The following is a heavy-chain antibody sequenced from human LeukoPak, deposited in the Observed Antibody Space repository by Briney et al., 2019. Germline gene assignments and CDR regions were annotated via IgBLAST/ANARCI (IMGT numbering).Heavy chain of an antibody. Sequence: QPGGSLRLSCAASGFSFSSYDMHWVRQATGKGLEWVSTIGPAGDTYYAGSVKGRFTISRENAKNSLYLQMNNLGVGDTAVYYCVRGRYPEYWGQGTLVTVSS. CDR2: IGPAGDT. CDR3: VRGRYPEY. J-gene: IGHJ4*02. CDR1: GFSFSSYD. D-gene: IGHD2-2*01. V-gene: IGHV3-13*04.